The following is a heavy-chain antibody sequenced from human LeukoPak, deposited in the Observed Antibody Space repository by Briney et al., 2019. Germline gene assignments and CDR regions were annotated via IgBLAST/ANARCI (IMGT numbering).Heavy chain of an antibody. CDR2: IYTSGST. Sequence: SETLSLTCTVSGGSTSSGSYYWSWIRQPAGKGLEWIGRIYTSGSTNYNPSLKSRVTISVDTSKNQFSLKLSSVTAADTAVYYCASRVIFGVVIRDYWGQGTLVTVSS. J-gene: IGHJ4*02. D-gene: IGHD3-3*01. CDR1: GGSTSSGSYY. V-gene: IGHV4-61*02. CDR3: ASRVIFGVVIRDY.